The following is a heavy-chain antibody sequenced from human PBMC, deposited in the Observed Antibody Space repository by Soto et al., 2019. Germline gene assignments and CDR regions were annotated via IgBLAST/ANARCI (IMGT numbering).Heavy chain of an antibody. Sequence: SGPTLVNPTQTLTLTCTFSGCSLRTSEMCVSWIRQPPGKALEWLARIDWDDDKYYSTSLKTRLTISKDTSKNQVVLTMTNMDPFDTATYYCARILISRGPYFDYWGQGTLVTSPQ. D-gene: IGHD3-10*01. V-gene: IGHV2-70*11. J-gene: IGHJ4*02. CDR1: GCSLRTSEMC. CDR2: IDWDDDK. CDR3: ARILISRGPYFDY.